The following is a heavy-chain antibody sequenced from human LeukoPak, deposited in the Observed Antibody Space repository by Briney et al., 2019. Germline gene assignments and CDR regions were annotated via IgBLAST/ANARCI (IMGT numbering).Heavy chain of an antibody. CDR2: ISTSGST. V-gene: IGHV4-4*07. Sequence: SETLYLTCTVPGGSTSSYYWSWIRQPAGKGLEWIGRISTSGSTKYNSSLKSRVTMSVDTSKNQFSLKLSSVTAADTAVYYCARDWDYWGQGTLVTVSS. CDR3: ARDWDY. CDR1: GGSTSSYY. J-gene: IGHJ4*02.